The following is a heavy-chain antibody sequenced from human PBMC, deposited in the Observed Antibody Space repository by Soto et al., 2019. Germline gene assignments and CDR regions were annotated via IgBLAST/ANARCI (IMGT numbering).Heavy chain of an antibody. Sequence: PGGSLRLSCAASGLTFSDYYMSWIRQAPGKGLEWVSYISSSGNNIYYADSVKGRFTISRDNAKNSLYLQMNSLRAEDTAVYYCARYRGNSPRHAFDIWGQGTMVTVSS. CDR1: GLTFSDYY. J-gene: IGHJ3*02. CDR3: ARYRGNSPRHAFDI. CDR2: ISSSGNNI. V-gene: IGHV3-11*01. D-gene: IGHD2-21*01.